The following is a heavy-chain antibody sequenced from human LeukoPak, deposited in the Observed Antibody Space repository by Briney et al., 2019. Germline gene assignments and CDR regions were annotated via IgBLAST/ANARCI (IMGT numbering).Heavy chain of an antibody. J-gene: IGHJ5*02. CDR1: GCTFTGYY. CDR3: ARVSWIQLWLGGDWFDP. V-gene: IGHV1-2*02. D-gene: IGHD5-18*01. Sequence: ASVKVSCKASGCTFTGYYMHWVRQAPGQGLEWMGWINPNSGGTNYAQKFQGRVTMTRDTSISTAYMELSRLRSDDTAVYYCARVSWIQLWLGGDWFDPWGQGTLVTVSS. CDR2: INPNSGGT.